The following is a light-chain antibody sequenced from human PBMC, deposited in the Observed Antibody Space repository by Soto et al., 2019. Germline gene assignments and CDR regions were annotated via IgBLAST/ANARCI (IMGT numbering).Light chain of an antibody. Sequence: QSVLTQPPSVSAAPGQKVTISCSGSSSNIGNNYVSWYQQLPGTAPKLLIYDNNKRPSGIPDRFSGSKSGTSATLGITGLQTGEEADYYCGTWDSSLSDYVFGTGTKV. CDR3: GTWDSSLSDYV. CDR1: SSNIGNNY. J-gene: IGLJ1*01. V-gene: IGLV1-51*01. CDR2: DNN.